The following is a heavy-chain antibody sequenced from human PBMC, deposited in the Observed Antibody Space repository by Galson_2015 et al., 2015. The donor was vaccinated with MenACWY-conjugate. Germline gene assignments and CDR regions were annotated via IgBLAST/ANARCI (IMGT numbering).Heavy chain of an antibody. CDR2: IHPGDSDT. D-gene: IGHD3-3*01. J-gene: IGHJ6*03. V-gene: IGHV5-51*03. CDR1: GYDFSSYW. CDR3: AKRWSLRFVERDYFYMDV. Sequence: QSGAEVKKPGESLKISCKGSGYDFSSYWIGWVRQMPGKGLEWMGIIHPGDSDTRYSPSFEGQVTISADTSNSIAYLQWSSLKASDTAMDYCAKRWSLRFVERDYFYMDVWGKGTTVTVS.